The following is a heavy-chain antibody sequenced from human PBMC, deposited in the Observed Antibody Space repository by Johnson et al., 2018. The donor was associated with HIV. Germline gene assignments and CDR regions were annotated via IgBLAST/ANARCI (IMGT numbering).Heavy chain of an antibody. Sequence: VQLVESGGGLVQPGGSLRLSCAASGFSFSNYWMSWVRQAPGKGLEWVANIKQDGSEKYYVDSVKGRFTISRDNAKKSLYLQMNSLRPEDMAVYYCAIPYFHDAGVYHWGQGTVVTVSS. CDR1: GFSFSNYW. CDR2: IKQDGSEK. D-gene: IGHD5/OR15-5a*01. V-gene: IGHV3-7*02. J-gene: IGHJ3*01. CDR3: AIPYFHDAGVYH.